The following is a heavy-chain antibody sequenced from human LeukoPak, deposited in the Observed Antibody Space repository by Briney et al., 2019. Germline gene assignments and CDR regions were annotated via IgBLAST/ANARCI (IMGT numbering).Heavy chain of an antibody. CDR2: INHSGST. D-gene: IGHD3-22*01. CDR3: ARAIPSYYYDSSGQGATPGNDY. CDR1: GGSFSGYY. V-gene: IGHV4-34*01. J-gene: IGHJ4*02. Sequence: SETLSLTCAVYGGSFSGYYWSWIRQPLGKGLEWIGEINHSGSTNYNPSLKSRVTISVDTSKNQFSLKLSSVTAADTAVYYCARAIPSYYYDSSGQGATPGNDYWGQGTLVTVSS.